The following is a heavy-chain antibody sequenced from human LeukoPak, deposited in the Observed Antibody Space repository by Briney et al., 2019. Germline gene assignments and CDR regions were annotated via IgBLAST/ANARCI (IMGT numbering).Heavy chain of an antibody. V-gene: IGHV2-70*11. J-gene: IGHJ2*01. CDR2: IDWDDDK. D-gene: IGHD3-10*01. CDR1: GFSLTTGGRF. Sequence: SGPTLVNPTQTLTLTCTFSGFSLTTGGRFVSWIRQPPGKALEWLARIDWDDDKYYSTSLKTRLTISKDTSKNQVVLTMTNMDPVDTATYYCAREFRGDWYFDLWGRGTLVTVSS. CDR3: AREFRGDWYFDL.